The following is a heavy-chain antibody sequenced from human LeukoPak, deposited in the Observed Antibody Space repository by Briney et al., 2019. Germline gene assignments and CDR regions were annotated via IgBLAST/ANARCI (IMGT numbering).Heavy chain of an antibody. CDR1: GFTFSSYA. CDR3: AKAPHRGSYYYFDY. D-gene: IGHD1-26*01. Sequence: GGSLRLSRAASGFTFSSYAMSWVRQAPGRGLEWVSAISGSGGSTYYADSVKGRFTISRDNSKNTLYLQMNSLRAEDTAVYYCAKAPHRGSYYYFDYWGQGTLVTVSS. J-gene: IGHJ4*02. V-gene: IGHV3-23*01. CDR2: ISGSGGST.